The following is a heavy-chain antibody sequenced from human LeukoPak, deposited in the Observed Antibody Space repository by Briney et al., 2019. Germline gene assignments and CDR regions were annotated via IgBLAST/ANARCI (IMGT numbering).Heavy chain of an antibody. CDR1: GITLSNYG. V-gene: IGHV3-23*01. CDR3: AKRGVVIRVILVGFHKEAYYFDS. CDR2: ISDTGGGT. D-gene: IGHD3-22*01. J-gene: IGHJ4*02. Sequence: GGSLRLSCAVSGITLSNYGMTWVRQAPGKGLEWVAGISDTGGGTNYADSVKGRFTISRDNPKNTLYLQMNSLRAEDTAVYFCAKRGVVIRVILVGFHKEAYYFDSWGQGALVTVSS.